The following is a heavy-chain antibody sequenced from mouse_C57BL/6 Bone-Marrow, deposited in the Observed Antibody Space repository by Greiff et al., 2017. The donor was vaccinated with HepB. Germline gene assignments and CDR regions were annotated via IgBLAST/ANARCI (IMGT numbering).Heavy chain of an antibody. CDR2: IYPRSGNT. D-gene: IGHD1-1*01. CDR3: ARLVLRYLYAMDY. V-gene: IGHV1-81*01. CDR1: GYTFTSYG. J-gene: IGHJ4*01. Sequence: VQLQQSGAELARPGASVKLSCKASGYTFTSYGISWVKQRTGRGLEWIGEIYPRSGNTYYNEKFKGKATLTADKSSSTAYMELRSLTSEDSAVYFCARLVLRYLYAMDYWGQGTAATVSS.